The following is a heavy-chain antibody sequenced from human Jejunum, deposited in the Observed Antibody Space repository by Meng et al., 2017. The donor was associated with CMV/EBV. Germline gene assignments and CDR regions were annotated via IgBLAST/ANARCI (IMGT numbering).Heavy chain of an antibody. CDR1: THHRYA. CDR2: IIPVLGVA. J-gene: IGHJ4*02. D-gene: IGHD4-11*01. V-gene: IGHV1-69*04. CDR3: ARVGTDYCHGY. Sequence: THHRYAIRWVRQAPGQGLEWMGKIIPVLGVANYAQRFQGRVTLTADKSTSTVYMEMSSLRSEDTAVYYCARVGTDYCHGYWGQGTLVTVSS.